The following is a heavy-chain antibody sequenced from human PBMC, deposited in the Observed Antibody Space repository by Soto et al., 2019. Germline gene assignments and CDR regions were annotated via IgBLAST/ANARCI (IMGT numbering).Heavy chain of an antibody. D-gene: IGHD2-21*01. CDR3: VGEVASGY. J-gene: IGHJ4*02. Sequence: QVQLVESGGGVVQPGRSLRLSCAASGVTLSNFGMHWVRQAPGKGLEWVAVISRDGSTMLYADSVKGRFTISRDSSRKTLYLQMNSLRAEDTAVYHCVGEVASGYWGQGTLVTVSS. V-gene: IGHV3-30*03. CDR1: GVTLSNFG. CDR2: ISRDGSTM.